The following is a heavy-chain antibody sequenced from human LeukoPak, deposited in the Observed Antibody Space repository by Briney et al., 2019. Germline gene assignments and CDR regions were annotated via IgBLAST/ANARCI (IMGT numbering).Heavy chain of an antibody. CDR1: GFISSNYG. Sequence: GGSLRLSCAASGFISSNYGMSWVRQAPGKGLEWVSGIGGTAGGTYYAGSVKGRFTISRDNSKNTLFLQMNSLGAEDTAVYFCVKDAFYGSGTYYNSWGQGTLVIVSS. CDR3: VKDAFYGSGTYYNS. J-gene: IGHJ5*02. V-gene: IGHV3-23*01. CDR2: IGGTAGGT. D-gene: IGHD3-10*01.